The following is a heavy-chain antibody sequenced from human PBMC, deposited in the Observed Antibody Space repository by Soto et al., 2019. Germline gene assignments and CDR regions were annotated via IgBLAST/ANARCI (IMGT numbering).Heavy chain of an antibody. J-gene: IGHJ4*02. D-gene: IGHD2-2*01. CDR2: INHSGST. V-gene: IGHV4-34*01. Sequence: QVQLQQWGAGLLKPSETLSLTCAVYGGSFSGYYWSWIRQPPGKGLEWIGEINHSGSTNYNPSLKSRVTISVDTSKNQFSLKLSSVTAADTAVYYCASLIDCSSTSCYYDYWGQGTLVTVSS. CDR1: GGSFSGYY. CDR3: ASLIDCSSTSCYYDY.